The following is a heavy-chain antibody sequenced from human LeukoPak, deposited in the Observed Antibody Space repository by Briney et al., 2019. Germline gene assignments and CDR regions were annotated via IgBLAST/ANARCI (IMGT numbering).Heavy chain of an antibody. CDR2: IYPGDSDT. J-gene: IGHJ5*02. D-gene: IGHD6-13*01. V-gene: IGHV5-51*01. CDR3: PRHAGGSSSWYTLFDP. Sequence: GASLEISCQGSGYRFTSYWIGWVRQVPGKGLGWMGIIYPGDSDTRYSPSFQGQVTISADKSISTAYLQWSSLKASDTAMYYCPRHAGGSSSWYTLFDPWAQGTLVTVSS. CDR1: GYRFTSYW.